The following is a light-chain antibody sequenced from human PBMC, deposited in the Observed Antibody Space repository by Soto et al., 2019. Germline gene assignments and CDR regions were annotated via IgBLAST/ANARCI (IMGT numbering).Light chain of an antibody. CDR2: AAS. Sequence: EIVMQPSXATLSLSPVERVPLSGISLQTVFSNVAWYQQKPGQAPRPLIYAASTGATGVPARFSGSGSGTEFTLTIRRLQSEDFAIYYCQQLNNWPPPITVGQGPRLALK. CDR1: QTVFSN. CDR3: QQLNNWPPPIT. J-gene: IGKJ5*01. V-gene: IGKV3-15*01.